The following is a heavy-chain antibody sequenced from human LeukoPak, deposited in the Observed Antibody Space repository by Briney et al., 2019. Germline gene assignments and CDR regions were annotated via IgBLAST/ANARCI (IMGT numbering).Heavy chain of an antibody. Sequence: GGSLRLSCAASGFTFDDYAMHWVRQAPGKGLEWVSGISWNSGSIGYADSVKGRFTISRDNAKNSLYLQMNSLRAEDTAVYYCASPSRGYYGSGSYLVDYWGQGTLVTVSS. D-gene: IGHD3-10*01. CDR2: ISWNSGSI. CDR1: GFTFDDYA. CDR3: ASPSRGYYGSGSYLVDY. J-gene: IGHJ4*02. V-gene: IGHV3-9*01.